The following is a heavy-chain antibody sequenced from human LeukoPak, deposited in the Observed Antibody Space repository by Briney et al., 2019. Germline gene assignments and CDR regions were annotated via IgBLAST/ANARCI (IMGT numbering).Heavy chain of an antibody. CDR1: GYTFTSYY. Sequence: ASVKVSCKASGYTFTSYYMHWVRQAPGQGLEWVGIINPSGGSTSYAQKFQGRVTMTRDTSTSTVYMELSSLRSEDTAVYYCARDLSGYCSSTSCFVYGMDVWGQGTTVTVSS. CDR3: ARDLSGYCSSTSCFVYGMDV. D-gene: IGHD2-2*03. CDR2: INPSGGST. J-gene: IGHJ6*02. V-gene: IGHV1-46*01.